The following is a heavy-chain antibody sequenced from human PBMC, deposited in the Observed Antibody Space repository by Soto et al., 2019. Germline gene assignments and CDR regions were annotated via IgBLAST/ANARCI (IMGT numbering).Heavy chain of an antibody. CDR2: ISGSGGST. CDR3: ASPNYAYTTGYFRTDAFDR. Sequence: EVQLLESGGGLVQPGGSLRVSCAASRFTFSSYAMTWVRQAPGKGLEWVSSISGSGGSTYYADSVKGRFTISRDNSKNTLQLQMNSLRDEDTAVYDRASPNYAYTTGYFRTDAFDRLGQGTKVTV. D-gene: IGHD3-16*01. V-gene: IGHV3-23*01. CDR1: RFTFSSYA. J-gene: IGHJ3*01.